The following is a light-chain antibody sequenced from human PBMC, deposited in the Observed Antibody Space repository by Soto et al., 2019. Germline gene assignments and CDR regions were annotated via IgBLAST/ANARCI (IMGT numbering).Light chain of an antibody. CDR2: GAS. CDR1: QSVSSSY. V-gene: IGKV3-20*01. Sequence: EIVLTQSPGTLSLSPGERATLSCRASQSVSSSYLAWYQQKPGQAPRLLIYGASSRATDIPDRFSGSGSGTDFTLTINRLEPEDFAVYYCQQYGSSSYTFGQGTKLEIK. J-gene: IGKJ2*01. CDR3: QQYGSSSYT.